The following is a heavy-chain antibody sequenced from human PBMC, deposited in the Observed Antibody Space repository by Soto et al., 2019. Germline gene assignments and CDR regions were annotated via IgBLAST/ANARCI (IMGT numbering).Heavy chain of an antibody. D-gene: IGHD4-17*01. J-gene: IGHJ4*02. V-gene: IGHV1-69*06. CDR3: ARDRECYGGVDY. CDR1: GGTFSSYA. Sequence: SVKVSCKASGGTFSSYAISWVRQAPGQGLEWMGGSIPIFGTANYAQKFQGRVTITADKSTSTAYMELSSLRSEDTAVYYCARDRECYGGVDYWGQGTLVTVSS. CDR2: SIPIFGTA.